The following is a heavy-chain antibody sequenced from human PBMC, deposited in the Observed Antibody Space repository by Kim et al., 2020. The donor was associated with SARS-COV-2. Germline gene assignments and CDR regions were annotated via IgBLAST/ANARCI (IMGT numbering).Heavy chain of an antibody. CDR3: ARRLGSGWLYYFDY. V-gene: IGHV4-39*01. D-gene: IGHD6-19*01. CDR1: GGSISSSSYY. CDR2: IYYSGST. J-gene: IGHJ4*02. Sequence: SETLSLTCTVSGGSISSSSYYWGWIRQPPGKGLEWIGSIYYSGSTYYNPSLKSRVTISVDTSKNQFSLKLSSVTAADTAVYYCARRLGSGWLYYFDYWGQGTLVTVSS.